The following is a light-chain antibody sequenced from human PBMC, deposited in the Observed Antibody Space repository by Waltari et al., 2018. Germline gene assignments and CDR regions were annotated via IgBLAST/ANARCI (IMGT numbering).Light chain of an antibody. CDR3: QAWDSSVV. V-gene: IGLV3-1*01. CDR1: TLGDKY. CDR2: QDS. Sequence: SYELTQPPSVSVSPGQTASITCSGDTLGDKYACWYQQKPGQSPVLVIYQDSKGPSGIPERFSGSNSGNTATLTISGTQAMDEADYYCQAWDSSVVFGGGTKLTVL. J-gene: IGLJ2*01.